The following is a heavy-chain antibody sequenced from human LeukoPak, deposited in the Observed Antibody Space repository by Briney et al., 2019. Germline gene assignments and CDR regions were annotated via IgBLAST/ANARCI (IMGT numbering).Heavy chain of an antibody. D-gene: IGHD3-16*02. CDR3: ARAEEIPYDYVWGSYRSHPYYFDY. Sequence: SETLSLTCAVSGYSISSGYYWGWIRQPPGKGLEWIGSIYRSGSTYYNPSLKSRVTISVDTSKNQFSLKLSSVTAADTAVYYCARAEEIPYDYVWGSYRSHPYYFDYWGQGTLVTVSS. J-gene: IGHJ4*02. CDR2: IYRSGST. CDR1: GYSISSGYY. V-gene: IGHV4-38-2*01.